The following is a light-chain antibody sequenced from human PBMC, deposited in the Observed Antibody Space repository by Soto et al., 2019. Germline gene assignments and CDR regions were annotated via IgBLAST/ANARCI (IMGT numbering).Light chain of an antibody. CDR3: GTWDSSLSAVV. CDR2: DSN. V-gene: IGLV1-51*01. Sequence: QSVLTQPPSVSAAPGQTVTISCCGSSSNIGNNYVSWYQQLPGTAPKLLIYDSNKRPSGIPDRFSGSKSGTSATLGITGLQTGDEADYYCGTWDSSLSAVVFGGGTKLTVL. CDR1: SSNIGNNY. J-gene: IGLJ2*01.